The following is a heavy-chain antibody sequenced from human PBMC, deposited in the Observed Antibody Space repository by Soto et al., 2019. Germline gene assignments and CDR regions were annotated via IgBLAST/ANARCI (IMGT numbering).Heavy chain of an antibody. J-gene: IGHJ4*02. D-gene: IGHD6-19*01. Sequence: QVQLVQSGAEVKKPGASVKVSCKASGYTFTGYYMHWVRQAPGQGLEWMGWINPNSGGTNYAQKFQGRVTITADESTSTAYMELSSLRSEDTAVYYCAREWDSSGRNDYWGQGTLVTVSS. CDR1: GYTFTGYY. CDR2: INPNSGGT. V-gene: IGHV1-2*02. CDR3: AREWDSSGRNDY.